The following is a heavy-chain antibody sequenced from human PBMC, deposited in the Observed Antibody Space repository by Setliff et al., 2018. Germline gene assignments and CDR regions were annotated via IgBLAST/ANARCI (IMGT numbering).Heavy chain of an antibody. CDR1: GFSFSSYS. J-gene: IGHJ4*02. CDR2: IRGNGGRT. CDR3: GKDSFLNQPVDY. Sequence: GGSLRLSCAVSGFSFSSYSMSWVRQAPGKGLEWVSSIRGNGGRTYYSDSVKGRFTISRDNSRNTLYLEMDGRRVEDTAVYYCGKDSFLNQPVDYWGQGTLVTVSS. V-gene: IGHV3-23*01.